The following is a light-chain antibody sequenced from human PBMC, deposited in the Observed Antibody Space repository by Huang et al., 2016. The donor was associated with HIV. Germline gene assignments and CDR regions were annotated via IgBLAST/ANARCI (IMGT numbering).Light chain of an antibody. Sequence: EIVMTQSPATLSVSPGQRATLSCRTNTSANTNVAWYQQRPGQAPRLLIYGSSTRAPGIPARFSGSGSGTEFSLTINSLQSEDFALYFCQQYNNWHLSFGGGTRVDI. J-gene: IGKJ4*01. CDR1: TSANTN. V-gene: IGKV3-15*01. CDR3: QQYNNWHLS. CDR2: GSS.